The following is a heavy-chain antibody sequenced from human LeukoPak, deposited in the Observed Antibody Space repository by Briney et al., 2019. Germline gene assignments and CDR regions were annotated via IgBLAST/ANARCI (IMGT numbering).Heavy chain of an antibody. CDR2: ISWNSGSI. CDR1: GFTFDDYA. Sequence: GGSLRLSCAASGFTFDDYAMHWVRQAPGKGLEWVSGISWNSGSIGYADSVKGRFTISRDNAKNSLYLQMNSLRAEDTALYYYAKESGDGYISLDVWGQGTTVTVSS. J-gene: IGHJ6*02. V-gene: IGHV3-9*01. D-gene: IGHD5-24*01. CDR3: AKESGDGYISLDV.